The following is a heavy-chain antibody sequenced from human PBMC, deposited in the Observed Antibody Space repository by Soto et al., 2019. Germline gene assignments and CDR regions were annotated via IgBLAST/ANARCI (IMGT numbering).Heavy chain of an antibody. J-gene: IGHJ4*02. CDR1: GFTFSDHY. Sequence: EEQLVESGGGLVQPGGSLTLSCVGSGFTFSDHYMEWVRQAPGKGLEWVVRSRNKAKSYSTDYAASVKGRFTTSRDLSKNSLYLQMNNLKIEDTAVYYCSRLEGGWGQGTLVTVSP. CDR2: SRNKAKSYST. CDR3: SRLEGG. V-gene: IGHV3-72*01. D-gene: IGHD3-3*01.